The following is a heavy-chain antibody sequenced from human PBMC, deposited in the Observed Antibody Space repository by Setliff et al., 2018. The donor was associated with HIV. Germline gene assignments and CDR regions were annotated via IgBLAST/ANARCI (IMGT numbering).Heavy chain of an antibody. V-gene: IGHV4-39*01. J-gene: IGHJ5*02. CDR1: GGSIGSNSFY. CDR2: IYYSGSS. D-gene: IGHD2-8*01. Sequence: SETLSLTCTVSGGSIGSNSFYNIFYWVWLRQAPGKGLEWIGSIYYSGSSYYYASLKSRVTISVDTSKNQFSLKLNSVTAADTAVYYCARRGRDGVLIVFATGSDPWGQGTLVTVSS. CDR3: ARRGRDGVLIVFATGSDP.